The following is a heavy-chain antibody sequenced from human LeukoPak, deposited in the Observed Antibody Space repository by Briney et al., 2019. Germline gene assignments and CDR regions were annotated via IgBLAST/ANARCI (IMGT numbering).Heavy chain of an antibody. CDR2: INPSGGST. J-gene: IGHJ4*02. V-gene: IGHV1-46*01. D-gene: IGHD3-3*01. CDR1: GYTFTSYY. Sequence: GASVKVSCKASGYTFTSYYMYWVRQAPGQGLEWMGIINPSGGSTDYAQKFQDRLTMTRDSSTSTVYMQLSSLRSEDTAVYYCARGVPFLDFWGQGTLVTVSS. CDR3: ARGVPFLDF.